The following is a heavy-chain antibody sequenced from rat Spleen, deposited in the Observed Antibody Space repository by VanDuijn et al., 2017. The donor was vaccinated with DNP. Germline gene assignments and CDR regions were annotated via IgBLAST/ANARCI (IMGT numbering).Heavy chain of an antibody. V-gene: IGHV5-7*01. CDR2: ISYDGKRT. CDR3: TSNPHIRTAAPFDY. Sequence: EVQLVESGGGLVQPGRSLILSCTASGFTFSDHNMAWVRQAPKKGLEWVATISYDGKRTYYRDSVKGRFSISRDNAKSTLYLQVNSLRSEDTATYYCTSNPHIRTAAPFDYWGQGVMVTVSS. D-gene: IGHD3-8*01. CDR1: GFTFSDHN. J-gene: IGHJ2*01.